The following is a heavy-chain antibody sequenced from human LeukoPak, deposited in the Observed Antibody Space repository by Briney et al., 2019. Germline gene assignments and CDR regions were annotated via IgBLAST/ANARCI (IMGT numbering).Heavy chain of an antibody. D-gene: IGHD2-2*01. Sequence: GGSLRLSCAASGFTLSSYWMSWVRQAPGKGLEWVANIKQDGSEKYYVDSVKGRCTISRDNAKNSLYLQMNSLRAEDTAVYYCARGALSSIVVVPAARVYYYYYYYMDVWGKGTTVTVSS. CDR1: GFTLSSYW. CDR3: ARGALSSIVVVPAARVYYYYYYYMDV. CDR2: IKQDGSEK. J-gene: IGHJ6*03. V-gene: IGHV3-7*01.